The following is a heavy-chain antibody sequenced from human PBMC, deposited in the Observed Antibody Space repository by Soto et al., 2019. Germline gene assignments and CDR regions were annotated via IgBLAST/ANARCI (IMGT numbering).Heavy chain of an antibody. D-gene: IGHD3-3*01. CDR1: GDSISSGGYS. CDR2: IYHSGST. Sequence: PSETLSLTCAVSGDSISSGGYSWSWIRQPPGKGLDRIGYIYHSGSTYYNPSLKSRVTISVDRSKNQFSLKLSSVTAADTAVYYCASFWSDYFDYWGQGTLVTVSS. J-gene: IGHJ4*02. V-gene: IGHV4-30-2*01. CDR3: ASFWSDYFDY.